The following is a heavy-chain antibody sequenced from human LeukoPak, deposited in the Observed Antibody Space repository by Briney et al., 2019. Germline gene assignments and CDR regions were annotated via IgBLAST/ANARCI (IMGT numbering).Heavy chain of an antibody. CDR1: GGSISSYY. Sequence: KXSETLSLTCTVSGGSISSYYWSWIRQPPGKGLEWIGYIYYSGSTNYNPSLKSRVAISVDKSKNQFSLNLSSVTAADTAVYYCARRPLRSAAGALDIWGQGTMVTVSS. CDR2: IYYSGST. D-gene: IGHD6-13*01. CDR3: ARRPLRSAAGALDI. J-gene: IGHJ3*02. V-gene: IGHV4-59*12.